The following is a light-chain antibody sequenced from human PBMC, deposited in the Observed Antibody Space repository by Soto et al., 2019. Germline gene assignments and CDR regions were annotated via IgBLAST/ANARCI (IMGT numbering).Light chain of an antibody. CDR1: HDITSF. CDR2: DAS. Sequence: DIQMTQSPSSLSASVGDRVTITCQASHDITSFLNWYQHKPGRAPKLLIYDASILEAGVPTRFSGSGSGTHFTFIISCLQPEDVATYYCQLCDYLPIFGPGTTVDFK. V-gene: IGKV1-33*01. J-gene: IGKJ3*01. CDR3: QLCDYLPI.